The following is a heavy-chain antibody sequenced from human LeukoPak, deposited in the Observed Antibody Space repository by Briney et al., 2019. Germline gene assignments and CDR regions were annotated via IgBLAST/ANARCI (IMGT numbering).Heavy chain of an antibody. CDR2: IYTSGST. V-gene: IGHV4-4*07. J-gene: IGHJ4*02. Sequence: PSETLSLTCTVSGFSISSHYWSWIRQPAGKGLEWIGRIYTSGSTNYNPSLKSRVTMSVDTSKNQFSLKLSSVTAADTAVYYCARYIPGRHYFDNWRQGTLVTVSS. D-gene: IGHD6-6*01. CDR3: ARYIPGRHYFDN. CDR1: GFSISSHY.